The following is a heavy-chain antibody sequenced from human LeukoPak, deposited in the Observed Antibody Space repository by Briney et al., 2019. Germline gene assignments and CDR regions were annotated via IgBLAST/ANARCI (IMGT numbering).Heavy chain of an antibody. CDR3: ARSVPSLDYLFDS. CDR1: GGSFSGYY. V-gene: IGHV4-34*01. D-gene: IGHD4-11*01. Sequence: PSETLSLTCAVYGGSFSGYYWSWIRQPPGKGLEWIGEINHSGSTNYNPSLKSRVTISVDTSKNQFSLKLSSVTAADTAVYYCARSVPSLDYLFDSWGHGTLVTVSS. J-gene: IGHJ5*01. CDR2: INHSGST.